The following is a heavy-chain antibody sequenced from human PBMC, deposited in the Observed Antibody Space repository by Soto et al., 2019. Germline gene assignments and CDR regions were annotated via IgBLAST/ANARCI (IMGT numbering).Heavy chain of an antibody. J-gene: IGHJ5*01. CDR1: GFTFSNYG. CDR3: ARGPRIAVAGLGDS. Sequence: QVQLVESGGGVVQPGRSLRLSCAASGFTFSNYGMHWVRQAPGKGLEWVAGISYDGSHKYYADSVKGRFTISRDNSKKILSLQMNSLRGDNTAVYCCARGPRIAVAGLGDSWGQGTLVSVSS. D-gene: IGHD6-19*01. CDR2: ISYDGSHK. V-gene: IGHV3-30*03.